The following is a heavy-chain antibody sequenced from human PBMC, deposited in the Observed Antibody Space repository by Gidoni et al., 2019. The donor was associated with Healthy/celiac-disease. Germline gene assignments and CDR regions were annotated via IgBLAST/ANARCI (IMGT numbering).Heavy chain of an antibody. CDR3: ARSSHVLRFLEWLQLEPPHYYYGMDV. CDR1: GFTFSSYG. V-gene: IGHV3-33*01. Sequence: QVQLVESGGGVVQPGRSLRLSCAASGFTFSSYGMHWVRQAPGQGLEWVAVIWDDGSNKYYADSVKGRFTISRDNSKNTLYLQMNSLRAEDTAVYYCARSSHVLRFLEWLQLEPPHYYYGMDVWGQGTTVTVSS. CDR2: IWDDGSNK. D-gene: IGHD3-3*01. J-gene: IGHJ6*02.